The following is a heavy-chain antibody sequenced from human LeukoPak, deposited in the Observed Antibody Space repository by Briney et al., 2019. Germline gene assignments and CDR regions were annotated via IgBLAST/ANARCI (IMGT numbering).Heavy chain of an antibody. D-gene: IGHD5-18*01. V-gene: IGHV4-34*01. CDR3: ARQLAPDTALDY. CDR1: GGSFSGYY. J-gene: IGHJ4*02. Sequence: SEALSLTCSVYGGSFSGYYWGWIRQPPGKGLEWIGEINHSGSTNYNPSLKSRVTISVDTSKNQFSLKLSSVTAADTAVYYCARQLAPDTALDYWGQGTLVTVSS. CDR2: INHSGST.